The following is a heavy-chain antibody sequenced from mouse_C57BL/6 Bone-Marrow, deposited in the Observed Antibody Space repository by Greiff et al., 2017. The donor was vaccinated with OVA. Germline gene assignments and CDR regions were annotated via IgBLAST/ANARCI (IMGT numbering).Heavy chain of an antibody. V-gene: IGHV1-64*01. CDR2: IHPNRGST. Sequence: VQLQQPGAELVKPGASVKLSCKASGNTFPSSWMHGVKRRPGQGLEWIGMIHPNRGSTNYNEKFKSKATLTVDKSSSTAYMQLSSLTSEDSAVYYCARGFITTVVEGEWYFDVWGTGTTVTVSS. D-gene: IGHD1-1*01. J-gene: IGHJ1*03. CDR3: ARGFITTVVEGEWYFDV. CDR1: GNTFPSSW.